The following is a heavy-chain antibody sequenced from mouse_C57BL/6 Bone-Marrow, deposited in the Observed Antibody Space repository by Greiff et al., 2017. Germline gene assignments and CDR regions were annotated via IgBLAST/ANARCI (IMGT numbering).Heavy chain of an antibody. CDR1: GYSITSGYY. Sequence: ESGPGLVKPSQSLSLTCSVTGYSITSGYYWNWIRQFPGNKLEWMGYISYDGSNNYNPSLKNRISITRDTSKNQFFLKLNSVTTEDTATYYCAREEDGNWAFDYWGQGTTLTVSS. CDR2: ISYDGSN. V-gene: IGHV3-6*01. J-gene: IGHJ2*01. D-gene: IGHD2-1*01. CDR3: AREEDGNWAFDY.